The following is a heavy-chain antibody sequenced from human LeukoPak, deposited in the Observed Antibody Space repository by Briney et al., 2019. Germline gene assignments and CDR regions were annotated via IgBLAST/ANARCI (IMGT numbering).Heavy chain of an antibody. CDR2: INPNSGGT. Sequence: ASVKVSCKASGYTFTGYYMHWVRQAPGQGLEWMGWINPNSGGTNYAQKFQGRVTITADKSTSTAYMELSSLRSEDTAVYYCARGLLRGYYFDYWGQGTLVTVSS. CDR3: ARGLLRGYYFDY. V-gene: IGHV1-2*02. D-gene: IGHD4-23*01. J-gene: IGHJ4*02. CDR1: GYTFTGYY.